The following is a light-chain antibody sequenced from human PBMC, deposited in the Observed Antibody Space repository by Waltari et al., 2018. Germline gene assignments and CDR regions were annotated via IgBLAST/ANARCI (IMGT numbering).Light chain of an antibody. V-gene: IGKV4-1*01. CDR3: QQYHSPPYT. Sequence: DIVMTKSPDSLAVSLGERATINCKSSQSVFYSSNNKNYLAWYQHKPGQPPKLLIHWASTRESGVPDRFSGSGSGTDFTLTISSLQAEDVAVYYCQQYHSPPYTFGQGTRLEIK. CDR1: QSVFYSSNNKNY. J-gene: IGKJ2*01. CDR2: WAS.